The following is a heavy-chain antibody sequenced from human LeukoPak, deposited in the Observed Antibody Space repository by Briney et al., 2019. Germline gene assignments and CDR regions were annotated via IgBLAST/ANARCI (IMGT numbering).Heavy chain of an antibody. J-gene: IGHJ4*02. CDR3: AGRVTGYSSGYVY. CDR2: FYSGGDT. CDR1: GFTVSSNH. D-gene: IGHD5-18*01. V-gene: IGHV3-53*01. Sequence: PGGSLRLSCAVSGFTVSSNHMSWVRQAPGKGLEWVSVFYSGGDTRYADSVKGRFTISRDNSENTVYLQINNLRAEDTALYYCAGRVTGYSSGYVYWGQGTLVTVSS.